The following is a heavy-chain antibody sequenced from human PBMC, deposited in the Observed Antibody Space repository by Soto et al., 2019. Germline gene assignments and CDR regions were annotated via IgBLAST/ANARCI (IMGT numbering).Heavy chain of an antibody. CDR1: GYTFSNYA. Sequence: QVQLVQSGTEVKKPGASVKVSCKASGYTFSNYAISWLRQAPGQGLEWMGRLSANKENTNYAQKLQGRVPMTTDTSTSTAYMERRSLRSDDTAVYYCAVLRDRTTCFDYWGQGTLVTVSS. D-gene: IGHD2-21*01. CDR2: LSANKENT. CDR3: AVLRDRTTCFDY. V-gene: IGHV1-18*01. J-gene: IGHJ4*02.